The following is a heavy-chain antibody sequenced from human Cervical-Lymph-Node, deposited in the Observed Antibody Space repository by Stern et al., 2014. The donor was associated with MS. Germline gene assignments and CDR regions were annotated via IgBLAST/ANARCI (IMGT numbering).Heavy chain of an antibody. J-gene: IGHJ6*02. CDR2: IKPDGSER. D-gene: IGHD2-2*01. CDR3: ARDPADYCTRTSCVYYYGLDV. CDR1: GFTFSTYW. Sequence: VPLVQSGGGLVQPGGSLRLSCTASGFTFSTYWMTWVRQAPGQGLEWVANIKPDGSERYYVNTARSRFTISRDNGKNSLYLQMNSRRAEDTAVYYCARDPADYCTRTSCVYYYGLDVWGQGTTVTVSS. V-gene: IGHV3-7*01.